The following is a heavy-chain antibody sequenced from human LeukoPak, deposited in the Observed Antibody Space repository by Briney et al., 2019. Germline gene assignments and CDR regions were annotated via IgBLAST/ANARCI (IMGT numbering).Heavy chain of an antibody. CDR2: ISSSSDNM. V-gene: IGHV3-11*04. D-gene: IGHD5-24*01. J-gene: IGHJ4*02. Sequence: PGGSLRLSCAASGLTFGGYYMTWIRQAPGKGLEWVSYISSSSDNMYYVDSVKGRFTISRDNAKNSLYLQMNSLRAEDTAVYYCARYNYGRGDYWGQGTLVTVSS. CDR3: ARYNYGRGDY. CDR1: GLTFGGYY.